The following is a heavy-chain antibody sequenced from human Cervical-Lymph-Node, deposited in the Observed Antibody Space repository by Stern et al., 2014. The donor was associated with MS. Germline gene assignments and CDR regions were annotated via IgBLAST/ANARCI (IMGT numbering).Heavy chain of an antibody. CDR3: AHRQGVHAPFDF. CDR2: IYWDDDK. J-gene: IGHJ4*02. D-gene: IGHD3-16*01. Sequence: QVTLRESGPTLVKPTQTLTLTCTFSGLSLTTSGVAVGWIRQPPGKALEWLALIYWDDDKWYSSSLKSRLTITKATSKNQGVLIMTSMDPVDTATYYCAHRQGVHAPFDFWGQGTLVTVSS. CDR1: GLSLTTSGVA. V-gene: IGHV2-5*09.